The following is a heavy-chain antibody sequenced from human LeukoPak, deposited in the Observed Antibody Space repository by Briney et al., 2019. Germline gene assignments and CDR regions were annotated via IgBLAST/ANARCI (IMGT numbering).Heavy chain of an antibody. Sequence: SSETLSLTCTVSGGSISSSSYYWGWIRQPPGKGLEWIGSIYHSGSTYYNPSLKSRVTISVDTSKNQFSLKLSSVTAADTAVYYCASPRGYCSGGSCARPFDYWGQGTLVTVSS. CDR2: IYHSGST. CDR3: ASPRGYCSGGSCARPFDY. V-gene: IGHV4-39*07. CDR1: GGSISSSSYY. J-gene: IGHJ4*02. D-gene: IGHD2-15*01.